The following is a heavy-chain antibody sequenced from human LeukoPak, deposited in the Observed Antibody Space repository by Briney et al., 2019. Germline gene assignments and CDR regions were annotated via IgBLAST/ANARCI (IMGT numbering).Heavy chain of an antibody. CDR2: ISSSSSYI. CDR1: GFTFSSYS. V-gene: IGHV3-21*01. J-gene: IGHJ6*02. D-gene: IGHD6-19*01. Sequence: GGSLRLSCAASGFTFSSYSMNWVRQAPGKGLEWVSSISSSSSYIYYADSVKGRFTISRDNAKNSLYLQMNSLRAEDTAVYYCARAGTWVYYGMDVWGQGTTVTVSS. CDR3: ARAGTWVYYGMDV.